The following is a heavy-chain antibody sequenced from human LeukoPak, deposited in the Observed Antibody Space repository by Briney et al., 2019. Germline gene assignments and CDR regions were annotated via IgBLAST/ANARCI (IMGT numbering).Heavy chain of an antibody. D-gene: IGHD2-2*01. V-gene: IGHV4-38-2*02. J-gene: IGHJ4*02. Sequence: SETLSLTCTVSGYSISSGYYWGWIRQPPGKGLEWIGTIYYSGSTYYNPSLKSRVTISVDTSKNQFSLKLSSVTAADTAVYYCARQEVYCSSTSCYARGYSYGTFFDYWGQGTLVTVSS. CDR1: GYSISSGYY. CDR3: ARQEVYCSSTSCYARGYSYGTFFDY. CDR2: IYYSGST.